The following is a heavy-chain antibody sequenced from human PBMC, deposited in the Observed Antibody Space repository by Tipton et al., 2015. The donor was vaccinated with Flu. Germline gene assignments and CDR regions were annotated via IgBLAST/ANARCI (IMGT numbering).Heavy chain of an antibody. CDR1: GDSMGNYY. CDR2: IHHSGTT. CDR3: ARGSGSGTFVIFDF. Sequence: TLSLTCTVSGDSMGNYYWSWMRQPPGKGLEYIGYIHHSGTTNYDPSLKGRVTISADTSKRQFSLTLTSVTAADTAVYYCARGSGSGTFVIFDFWGQGTVVTVSS. J-gene: IGHJ4*02. D-gene: IGHD3-10*01. V-gene: IGHV4-59*01.